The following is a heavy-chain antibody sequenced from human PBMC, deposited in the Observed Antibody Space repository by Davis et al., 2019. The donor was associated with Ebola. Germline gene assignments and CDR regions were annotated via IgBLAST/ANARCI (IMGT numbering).Heavy chain of an antibody. CDR3: ARERGAGYGDYVEY. CDR1: GGSISSYY. CDR2: IYYSGST. J-gene: IGHJ4*02. Sequence: MPGGSLRLSCTVSGGSISSYYWSWIRQPPGKGLEWIGYIYYSGSTNYNPSLKSRVTISVDTSKNQFSLKLSSVTAADTAVYYCARERGAGYGDYVEYWGQGTLVTVSS. V-gene: IGHV4-59*01. D-gene: IGHD4-17*01.